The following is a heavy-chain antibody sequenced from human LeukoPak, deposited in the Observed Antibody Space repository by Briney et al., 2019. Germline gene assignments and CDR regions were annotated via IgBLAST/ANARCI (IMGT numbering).Heavy chain of an antibody. J-gene: IGHJ3*02. D-gene: IGHD2-2*01. CDR1: GYTLTSYG. V-gene: IGHV1-69*05. CDR3: ARDEEYQLLSADTRPPFDAFDI. CDR2: IIPIFGTA. Sequence: SAKVSCKASGYTLTSYGISWVRQAPGQGLEWMGGIIPIFGTANYAQKFQGRVTITTDESTSTAYMELSSLRSEDTAVYYCARDEEYQLLSADTRPPFDAFDIWGQGTVVTVSS.